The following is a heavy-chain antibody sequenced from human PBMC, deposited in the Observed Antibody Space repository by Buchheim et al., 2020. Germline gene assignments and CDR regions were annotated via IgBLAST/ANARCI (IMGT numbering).Heavy chain of an antibody. CDR1: GYGFTSYG. J-gene: IGHJ4*02. CDR3: AQLDGSGTYLHLHQ. CDR2: MNTNNDDT. V-gene: IGHV1-8*01. D-gene: IGHD3-10*01. Sequence: QVQMVQSGAEVRKPGASVKVSCKAFGYGFTSYGINWVRQASGQGLEWMGWMNTNNDDTGYAQKFQGRIAMTRDTSISTAYMELHSLTSEDTAVYYCAQLDGSGTYLHLHQWGQGTL.